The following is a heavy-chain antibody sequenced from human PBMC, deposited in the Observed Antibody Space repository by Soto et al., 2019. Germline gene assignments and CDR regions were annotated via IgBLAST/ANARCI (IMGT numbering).Heavy chain of an antibody. CDR2: ISGSGGST. D-gene: IGHD4-17*01. V-gene: IGHV3-23*01. J-gene: IGHJ4*02. CDR3: AKDHDYGRSERVY. Sequence: GGSLRLSCAASGFTFSSYAMSWVRQAPGKGLDGVSAISGSGGSTYYADSVKGRFTISRDNSKNTLYLQMNSLRAEDTAVYYCAKDHDYGRSERVYWGQGTLVTVSS. CDR1: GFTFSSYA.